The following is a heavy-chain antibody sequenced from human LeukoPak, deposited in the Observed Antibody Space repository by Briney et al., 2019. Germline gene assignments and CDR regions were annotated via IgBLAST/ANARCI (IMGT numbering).Heavy chain of an antibody. CDR3: ARDGPRSVSGTSYFDY. J-gene: IGHJ4*02. Sequence: PGGSLRLSCAASRFTFSSYEMNWVRQAPGRGLEWVSYISSSGSTTYYADSVKGRFTISRDNAKNSLYLQMNSLRAEDTAVYYCARDGPRSVSGTSYFDYWGQGTLVTVS. CDR1: RFTFSSYE. V-gene: IGHV3-48*03. D-gene: IGHD6-25*01. CDR2: ISSSGSTT.